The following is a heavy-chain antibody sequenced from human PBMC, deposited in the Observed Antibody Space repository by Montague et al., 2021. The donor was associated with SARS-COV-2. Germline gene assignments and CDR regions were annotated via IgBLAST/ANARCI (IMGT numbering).Heavy chain of an antibody. V-gene: IGHV3-48*03. J-gene: IGHJ3*02. D-gene: IGHD1-26*01. CDR1: RFNFQVSE. CDR2: ITSISSSM. CDR3: VREYRSSSGRAFDI. Sequence: SLRLSCAPSRFNFQVSELNWVRQAPGKGLEWVSYITSISSSMYYVESVEGRFAVSRDNARELLYLQMDDLRAEDTAIYYCVREYRSSSGRAFDIWGRGTLVIVSS.